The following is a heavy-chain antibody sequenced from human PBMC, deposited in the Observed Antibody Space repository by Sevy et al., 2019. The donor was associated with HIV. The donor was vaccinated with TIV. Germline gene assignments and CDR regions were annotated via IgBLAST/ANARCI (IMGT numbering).Heavy chain of an antibody. J-gene: IGHJ4*02. D-gene: IGHD3-3*01. V-gene: IGHV4-59*01. Sequence: SETLSLTCTVSGGSISSYYWSWIRQLPGKGLEWIGYIYYSGSTNYNPSLKSRVTISVDTSKNQFSLKLSSVTAADTAVYYCARGGYDFWSGYSLFDYWGQGTLVTVSS. CDR1: GGSISSYY. CDR3: ARGGYDFWSGYSLFDY. CDR2: IYYSGST.